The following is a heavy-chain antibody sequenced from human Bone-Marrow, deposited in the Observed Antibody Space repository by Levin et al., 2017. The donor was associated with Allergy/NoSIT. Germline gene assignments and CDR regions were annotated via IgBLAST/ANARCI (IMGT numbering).Heavy chain of an antibody. CDR2: IYSGGNT. V-gene: IGHV3-53*01. CDR1: GFSFSDAY. CDR3: ATMSSPSYYYALDV. J-gene: IGHJ6*02. Sequence: GGSLRLSCAASGFSFSDAYLAWVRQAPGRGLEWVSIIYSGGNTYDADAVRGRFTISKDSSQNRLFLQMNSLRAEDTAIYYCATMSSPSYYYALDVWGQGTTVTVSS.